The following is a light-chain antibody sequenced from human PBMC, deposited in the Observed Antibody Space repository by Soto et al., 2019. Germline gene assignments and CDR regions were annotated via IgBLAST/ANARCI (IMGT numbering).Light chain of an antibody. CDR3: NSYTSTPTRVI. V-gene: IGLV2-14*01. Sequence: QSALTQPASVSGSPGQSVTISCTGTNSDIGGYNYVSWYQQHPGKAPKLMIFEVSNRPSGVSNRFSGSKSGSTASLTISGLQAEDEADYYCNSYTSTPTRVIFGGGTKLTVL. CDR2: EVS. J-gene: IGLJ2*01. CDR1: NSDIGGYNY.